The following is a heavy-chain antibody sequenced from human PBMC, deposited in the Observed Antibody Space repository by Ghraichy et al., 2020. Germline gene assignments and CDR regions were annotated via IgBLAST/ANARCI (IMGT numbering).Heavy chain of an antibody. D-gene: IGHD3-3*01. V-gene: IGHV4-39*01. CDR3: ARHVFNVLPFLEF. J-gene: IGHJ4*02. Sequence: SETLSLTCTVSGGSISSTSYYWGWIRQPPGKGLEWIGSIYYSGTTYYNPSLKSRVTMSVDTSKNQFSLKLSSVTAADTAVYYCARHVFNVLPFLEFWGQGTLVTVSS. CDR2: IYYSGTT. CDR1: GGSISSTSYY.